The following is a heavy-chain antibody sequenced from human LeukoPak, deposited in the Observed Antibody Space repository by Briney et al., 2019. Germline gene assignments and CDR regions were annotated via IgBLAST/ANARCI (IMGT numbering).Heavy chain of an antibody. Sequence: GGSLRLSCAASGFSFHYHAMHWVRQAPGKGLEWVAVISYDGANEYYADSVKGRLTISRDNSKNTLYMEMSSLRPEDTAVYYCARPIGNGSGSYYFPYWGQGTLVTVSS. CDR1: GFSFHYHA. CDR2: ISYDGANE. V-gene: IGHV3-30-3*01. D-gene: IGHD3-10*01. J-gene: IGHJ4*02. CDR3: ARPIGNGSGSYYFPY.